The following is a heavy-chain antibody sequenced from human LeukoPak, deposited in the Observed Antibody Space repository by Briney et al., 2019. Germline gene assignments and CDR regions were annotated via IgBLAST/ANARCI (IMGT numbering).Heavy chain of an antibody. D-gene: IGHD5-12*01. CDR2: IIPIFGTA. Sequence: GSSVKVSCKASGGTFSSYAISWVRQAPGQGLEWMGGIIPIFGTANYAQKFQGRVTITADKSTSTAYVELSSLRSEDTAVYYCARDTGGGYDLGYWGQGTLVTVSS. CDR1: GGTFSSYA. J-gene: IGHJ4*02. CDR3: ARDTGGGYDLGY. V-gene: IGHV1-69*06.